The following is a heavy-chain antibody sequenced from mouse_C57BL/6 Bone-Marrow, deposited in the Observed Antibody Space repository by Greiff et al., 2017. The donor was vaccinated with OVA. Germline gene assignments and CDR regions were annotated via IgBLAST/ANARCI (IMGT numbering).Heavy chain of an antibody. CDR1: GYTFTSYW. J-gene: IGHJ4*01. CDR2: IHPNSGST. CDR3: ARGDYGNYYAMDY. Sequence: QVQLQQPGAELVKPGASVKLSCKASGYTFTSYWMNWVQQRPGQGLEWIGMIHPNSGSTNYNEKFKSKATLTVDKSSSTAYRQLSILTSEYAAVYYCARGDYGNYYAMDYWGQGTSVTVSS. V-gene: IGHV1-64*01. D-gene: IGHD2-1*01.